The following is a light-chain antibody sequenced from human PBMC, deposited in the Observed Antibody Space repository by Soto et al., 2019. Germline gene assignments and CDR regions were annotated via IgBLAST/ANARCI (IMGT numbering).Light chain of an antibody. CDR2: DAS. Sequence: EIVLTQSPATLSLSPGERATLSCRASQSVNNYLAWYQQKPGQAPRLLIYDASSRATDIPARFSGSGSGTDFTLTISSLEPEDFATYFCHQRSNWPLTFGGGTKVEIK. V-gene: IGKV3-11*01. J-gene: IGKJ4*01. CDR3: HQRSNWPLT. CDR1: QSVNNY.